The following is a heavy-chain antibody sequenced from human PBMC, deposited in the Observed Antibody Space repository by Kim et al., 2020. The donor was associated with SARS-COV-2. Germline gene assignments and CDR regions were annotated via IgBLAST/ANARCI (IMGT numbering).Heavy chain of an antibody. CDR1: GGSFSGYY. J-gene: IGHJ6*02. V-gene: IGHV4-34*01. CDR2: INHSGST. D-gene: IGHD2-15*01. CDR3: ASLLVRYYYYGMDV. Sequence: SETLSLTCAVYGGSFSGYYWSWIRQPPGKGLEWIGEINHSGSTNYNPSLKSRVTISVDTSKNQFSLKLSSVTAADTAVYYCASLLVRYYYYGMDVWGQGTTVTVSS.